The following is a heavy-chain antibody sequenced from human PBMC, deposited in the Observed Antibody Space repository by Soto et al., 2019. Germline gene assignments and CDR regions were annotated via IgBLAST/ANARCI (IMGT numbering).Heavy chain of an antibody. J-gene: IGHJ4*02. CDR1: GGSSSSYY. D-gene: IGHD5-12*01. CDR3: ARDYSDYQASYYFDY. CDR2: IYYSGST. Sequence: SDTLSLTCTVSGGSSSSYYWSWIRQPPGKGLEWIGYIYYSGSTNYNPSLKIRVTISVETSKNQVSLKLSSVTAADPAVYYCARDYSDYQASYYFDYRGQGTLVTVSS. V-gene: IGHV4-59*01.